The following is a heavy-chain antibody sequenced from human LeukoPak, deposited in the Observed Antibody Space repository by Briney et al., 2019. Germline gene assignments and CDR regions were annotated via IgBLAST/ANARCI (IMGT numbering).Heavy chain of an antibody. J-gene: IGHJ3*02. CDR3: ARDRDDYDFWSGYYMGHDAFDI. Sequence: GGSLRLSCAASGFTFSDYYMSWVRQAPGKGLEWVSSISSSSSYIYYADSVKGRFTISRDNAKNSLYLQMNSLRAEDTAVYYCARDRDDYDFWSGYYMGHDAFDIWGQGTMVTVSS. CDR1: GFTFSDYY. CDR2: ISSSSSYI. D-gene: IGHD3-3*01. V-gene: IGHV3-21*01.